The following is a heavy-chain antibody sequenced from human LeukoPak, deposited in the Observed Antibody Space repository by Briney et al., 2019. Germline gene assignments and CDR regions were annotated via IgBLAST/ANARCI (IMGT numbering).Heavy chain of an antibody. J-gene: IGHJ1*01. CDR2: IFHRGGT. CDR1: NDSISSGDYY. Sequence: PSETLSLTCTVSNDSISSGDYYWNWIRQPPGKGLEWIGYIFHRGGTSYNPSLKSRILFSVDTSKNQLSLKLSSVTAADTAVYYCARVAAGIGFFQHWGQGTLVTVSS. CDR3: ARVAAGIGFFQH. D-gene: IGHD6-13*01. V-gene: IGHV4-30-4*01.